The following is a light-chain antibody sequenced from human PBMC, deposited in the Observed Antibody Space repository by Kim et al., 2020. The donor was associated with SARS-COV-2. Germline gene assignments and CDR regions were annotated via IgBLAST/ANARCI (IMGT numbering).Light chain of an antibody. V-gene: IGKV4-1*01. CDR2: WAS. CDR1: QSVLYSSNNKNY. CDR3: QQYYTTPWT. J-gene: IGKJ1*01. Sequence: ATINCKSSQSVLYSSNNKNYLAWYQLRPGQPPKLLIYWASTRESGVPNRFSGSGSGTDFTLTISTLQAEDVAGYYCQQYYTTPWTFGQGTKVDIK.